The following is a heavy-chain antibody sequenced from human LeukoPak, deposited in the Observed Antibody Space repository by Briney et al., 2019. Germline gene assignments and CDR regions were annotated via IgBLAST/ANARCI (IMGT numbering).Heavy chain of an antibody. J-gene: IGHJ5*01. Sequence: SETLSLTCTDPGGSISSSTYYWDWISQPPGQGLGWIGNIYDSGATYYTPFLKSRVTILVDTSKNQLSLKLSSVTAADTAVYYCAARSRCGLISCPVGSWGQGTLVTVSS. CDR2: IYDSGAT. CDR1: GGSISSSTYY. V-gene: IGHV4-39*01. CDR3: AARSRCGLISCPVGS. D-gene: IGHD2-2*01.